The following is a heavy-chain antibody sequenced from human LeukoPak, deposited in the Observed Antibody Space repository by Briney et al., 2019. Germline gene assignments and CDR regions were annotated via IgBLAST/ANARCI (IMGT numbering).Heavy chain of an antibody. CDR1: GGSISSYY. D-gene: IGHD3-22*01. V-gene: IGHV4-59*01. CDR2: IYYSGST. CDR3: ARAFSGYYDSSGYPNWFDP. Sequence: SETLSLTCTVSGGSISSYYWSWIRQPPGKGLEWIGYIYYSGSTNYNPSLKSRVTIPVDTSKNQFSLKLSSVTAADTAVYYCARAFSGYYDSSGYPNWFDPWGQGTLVTVSS. J-gene: IGHJ5*02.